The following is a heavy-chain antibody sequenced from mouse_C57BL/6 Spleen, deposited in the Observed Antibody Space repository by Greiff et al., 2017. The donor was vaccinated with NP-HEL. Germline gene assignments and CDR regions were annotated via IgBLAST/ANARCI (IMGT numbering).Heavy chain of an antibody. CDR3: ARRGGGTGFDY. J-gene: IGHJ2*01. CDR2: IHPNSGST. CDR1: GYTFTSYW. V-gene: IGHV1-64*01. D-gene: IGHD4-1*01. Sequence: QVQLQQPGAELVKPGASVKLSCKASGYTFTSYWMHWVKQRPGQGLEWIGMIHPNSGSTNYNEKFKSKATLTVDKSSSTAYMQLSSLTSEDSAVYYCARRGGGTGFDYWSQGTTLTVSS.